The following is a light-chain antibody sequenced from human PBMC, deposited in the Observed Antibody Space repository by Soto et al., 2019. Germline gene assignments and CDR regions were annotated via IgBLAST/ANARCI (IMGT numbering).Light chain of an antibody. J-gene: IGKJ4*01. CDR1: QSVSSH. CDR3: QQRSNWPLT. V-gene: IGKV3-11*01. CDR2: DAS. Sequence: EIVLTQSPATLSLSPGEGATLSCRASQSVSSHLAWYQQKPGQAPRLLIYDASNRATGIPARFSGSGSGTDFTLTISSLEPEDFAVYYCQQRSNWPLTFGGATKVEIK.